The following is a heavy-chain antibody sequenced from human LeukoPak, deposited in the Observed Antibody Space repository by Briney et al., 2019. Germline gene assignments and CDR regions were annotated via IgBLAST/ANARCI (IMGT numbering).Heavy chain of an antibody. CDR2: VNPTSGGT. Sequence: ASVKVSCKTSGYTFTSYYMHWVRQAPGPGLEWMGWVNPTSGGTNYAQKFQGRVTMTRDTSISTAYMELSRLRSDDTAVYYCARVYYYYDSSGILTLYFDYWGQGTLVTVSS. J-gene: IGHJ4*02. CDR1: GYTFTSYY. D-gene: IGHD3-22*01. CDR3: ARVYYYYDSSGILTLYFDY. V-gene: IGHV1-2*02.